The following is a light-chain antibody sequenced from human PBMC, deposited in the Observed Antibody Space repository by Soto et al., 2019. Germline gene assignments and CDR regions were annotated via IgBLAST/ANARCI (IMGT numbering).Light chain of an antibody. CDR3: QQYNSYPWT. V-gene: IGKV3-15*01. Sequence: EIVMTQSPATLSVSPWERATLSCRASQSVSSNLAWYQQKPGQAPRLLIYGASTRATGIPARFSGSGSGTEFTLTISSLQSEDFATYYCQQYNSYPWTFGQGTKVDIK. CDR1: QSVSSN. J-gene: IGKJ1*01. CDR2: GAS.